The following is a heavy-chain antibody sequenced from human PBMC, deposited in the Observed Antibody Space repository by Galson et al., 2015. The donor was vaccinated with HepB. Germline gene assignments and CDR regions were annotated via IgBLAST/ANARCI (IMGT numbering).Heavy chain of an antibody. V-gene: IGHV3-33*01. CDR1: GFTFSSYG. J-gene: IGHJ4*02. CDR3: ARAYQGAGESEFEY. CDR2: IWYDASNK. Sequence: SLRLSCAASGFTFSSYGMLWVRQAPGKGLEWVAVIWYDASNKYYAASVKGRFTISRDNSKNTLYLQMNSLRAEDTAVYYCARAYQGAGESEFEYWGQGTLVTV. D-gene: IGHD1-26*01.